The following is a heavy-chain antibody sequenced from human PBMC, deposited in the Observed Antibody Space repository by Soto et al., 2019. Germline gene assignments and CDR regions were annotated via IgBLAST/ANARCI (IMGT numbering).Heavy chain of an antibody. Sequence: LRLSCAASGFTFSSYAMHWVRQAPGKGLEWVAVISYDGSNKYYADSVKGRFTISRDNSKNTLYLQMNSLRAEDTAVYYCARVEDIVVVVAAPMDVWGQGTTVTVSS. CDR2: ISYDGSNK. CDR3: ARVEDIVVVVAAPMDV. D-gene: IGHD2-15*01. CDR1: GFTFSSYA. J-gene: IGHJ6*02. V-gene: IGHV3-30-3*01.